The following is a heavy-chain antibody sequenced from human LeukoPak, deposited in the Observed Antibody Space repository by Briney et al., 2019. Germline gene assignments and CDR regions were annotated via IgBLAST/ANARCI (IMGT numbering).Heavy chain of an antibody. CDR2: ISAYNGNT. CDR3: ARDLVRSYSSSWPDAFDI. J-gene: IGHJ3*02. V-gene: IGHV1-18*01. CDR1: GYTFTSYG. Sequence: ASVKVSCKASGYTFTSYGISWVRQAPGQGLEWMEWISAYNGNTNYAQKLQGRVTMTTDTSTSTAYMELRSLRSDDTAVYYCARDLVRSYSSSWPDAFDIWGQGTMVTVSS. D-gene: IGHD6-13*01.